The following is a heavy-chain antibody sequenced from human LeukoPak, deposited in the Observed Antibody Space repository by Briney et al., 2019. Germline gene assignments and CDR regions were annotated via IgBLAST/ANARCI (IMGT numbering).Heavy chain of an antibody. Sequence: ASVKVSCKAPGYTFTGYYMHWVRQAPGQGLEWMGWINPNSGGTNYAQKFQGRVTMTRDTSISIAYMELSRLRSDDTAVYYCARESDYGGNSGDFDYWGQGTLVTVSS. CDR1: GYTFTGYY. D-gene: IGHD4-23*01. CDR3: ARESDYGGNSGDFDY. J-gene: IGHJ4*02. V-gene: IGHV1-2*02. CDR2: INPNSGGT.